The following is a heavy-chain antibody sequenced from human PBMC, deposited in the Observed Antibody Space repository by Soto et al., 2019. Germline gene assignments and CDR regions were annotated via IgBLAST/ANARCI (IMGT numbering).Heavy chain of an antibody. Sequence: GASVKVSCKASGYTFTSYAMHWVGQAPGQRLEWMGWINAGNGNTKYSQKFQGRVTITRDTSASTAYMELSSLRSEDTAVYYCARDKGGSSPVLDAFDIWGQGTMVTVSS. CDR2: INAGNGNT. V-gene: IGHV1-3*01. CDR1: GYTFTSYA. J-gene: IGHJ3*02. CDR3: ARDKGGSSPVLDAFDI. D-gene: IGHD6-13*01.